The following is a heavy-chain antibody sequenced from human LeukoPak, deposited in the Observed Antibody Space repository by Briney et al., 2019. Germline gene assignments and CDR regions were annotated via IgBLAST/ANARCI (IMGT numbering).Heavy chain of an antibody. CDR3: ARVRRVGGYDE. CDR2: IYYSGST. V-gene: IGHV4-59*01. Sequence: SETLSLTCTVSGRSISSYYWSWIRQPPGKGLEWIGYIYYSGSTTYNPSLNSSVSKSVDTSTNQFSLKLGSETAADTAVYYCARVRRVGGYDEWGQGTLVTVSS. CDR1: GRSISSYY. D-gene: IGHD3-22*01. J-gene: IGHJ4*02.